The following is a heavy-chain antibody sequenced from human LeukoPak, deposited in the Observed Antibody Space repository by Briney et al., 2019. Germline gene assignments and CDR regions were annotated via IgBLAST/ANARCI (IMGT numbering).Heavy chain of an antibody. CDR2: IYYSGST. CDR3: ARVEGYDFWSGAFDY. D-gene: IGHD3-3*01. J-gene: IGHJ4*02. V-gene: IGHV4-59*12. CDR1: GGSMSSYY. Sequence: KPSETLSLTCTVSGGSMSSYYWSWIRQPPGKGLEWIGYIYYSGSTNYNPSLKSRVTISVDRSKNQFSLKLSSVTAADTAVYYCARVEGYDFWSGAFDYWGQGTLVTVSS.